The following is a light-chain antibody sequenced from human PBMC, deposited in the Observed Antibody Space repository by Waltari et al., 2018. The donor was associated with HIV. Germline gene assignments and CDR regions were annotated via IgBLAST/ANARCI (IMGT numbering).Light chain of an antibody. V-gene: IGLV1-44*01. J-gene: IGLJ3*02. CDR2: SNN. CDR1: SSNIGSNT. Sequence: QSVLTQPPSASGTPGQRVTISCSGSSSNIGSNTVNWYQQLPGTAPKLLIYSNNQRPLGVPDRCSGSKSGTSASLAISGLQSEDEADYYCAAWDDSLNGRVFGGGTKLTVL. CDR3: AAWDDSLNGRV.